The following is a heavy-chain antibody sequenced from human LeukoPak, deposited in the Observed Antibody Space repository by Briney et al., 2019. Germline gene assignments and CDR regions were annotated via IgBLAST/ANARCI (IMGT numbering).Heavy chain of an antibody. D-gene: IGHD3-9*01. Sequence: SVKVSCKASGFTFTSSAVQWVRQARGQRLEWIGWIVVGSGNTNYAQKFQERVTITRDMSTSTAYMELSSLRSEDTAVYYCAASPYYDILTGYYPDAFDIWGQGTMVTVSS. J-gene: IGHJ3*02. CDR2: IVVGSGNT. CDR3: AASPYYDILTGYYPDAFDI. V-gene: IGHV1-58*01. CDR1: GFTFTSSA.